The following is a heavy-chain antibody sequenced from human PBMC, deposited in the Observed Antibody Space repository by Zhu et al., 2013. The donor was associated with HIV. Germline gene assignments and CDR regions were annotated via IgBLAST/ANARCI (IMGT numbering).Heavy chain of an antibody. CDR2: ISAYNGNT. CDR3: ARRYCSSTSCYIPYLSYYGMDV. D-gene: IGHD2-2*02. V-gene: IGHV1-18*04. CDR1: GYTFTSYG. J-gene: IGHJ6*02. Sequence: QVQLVQSGAEVKKPGASVKVSCKASGYTFTSYGISWVRQAPGQGLEWMGWISAYNGNTNYAQKLQGRVTMTTDTSTSTAYMELRSLRSDDTAVYYCARRYCSSTSCYIPYLSYYGMDVWGQGTTVTVSS.